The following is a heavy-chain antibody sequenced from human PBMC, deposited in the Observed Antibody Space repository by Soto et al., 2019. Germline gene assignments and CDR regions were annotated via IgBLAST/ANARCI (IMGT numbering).Heavy chain of an antibody. CDR2: IIGSGGTT. CDR3: AKFFVETGSNSGWPWSFHY. V-gene: IGHV3-23*01. Sequence: EVQLLESGGGLVQPGRSLRLSCAASGFTFSNYPLSWCRQAPGRGLDWVSAIIGSGGTTYYADSVKARFTISRDNSKNTLFLQMNSLRAEDAAVYYCAKFFVETGSNSGWPWSFHYWGQGTLVTVSS. CDR1: GFTFSNYP. J-gene: IGHJ4*02. D-gene: IGHD6-25*01.